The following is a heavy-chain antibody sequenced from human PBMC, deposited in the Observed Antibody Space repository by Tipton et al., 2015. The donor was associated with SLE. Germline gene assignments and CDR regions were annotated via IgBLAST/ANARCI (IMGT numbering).Heavy chain of an antibody. V-gene: IGHV4-31*03. CDR1: GGSISSGGYY. D-gene: IGHD3-22*01. CDR2: IYYSGST. CDR3: ARDRGLYDYDSSAPHDALDV. Sequence: TLSLTCTVSGGSISSGGYYWSWIRQHPGKGLEWIGYIYYSGSTYYNPSLKSRVTISVDTSKNQFSLKLSSVTAADTAVYYCARDRGLYDYDSSAPHDALDVWGQGTMVTVSS. J-gene: IGHJ3*01.